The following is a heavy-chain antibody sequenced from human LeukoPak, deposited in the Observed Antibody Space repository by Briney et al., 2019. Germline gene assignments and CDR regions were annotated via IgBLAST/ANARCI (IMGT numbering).Heavy chain of an antibody. V-gene: IGHV3-20*04. D-gene: IGHD6-6*01. CDR1: GFTFDDYG. CDR3: ARNMYNISSAAFDM. J-gene: IGHJ3*02. Sequence: GGSLRLSCAASGFTFDDYGMSWVRQVSGKGLEWVSGLNWNGGGTVYADSVKGRFTISRDNAKNSLYLQMNSLRAGDTALYYCARNMYNISSAAFDMWGQGTVVTVSS. CDR2: LNWNGGGT.